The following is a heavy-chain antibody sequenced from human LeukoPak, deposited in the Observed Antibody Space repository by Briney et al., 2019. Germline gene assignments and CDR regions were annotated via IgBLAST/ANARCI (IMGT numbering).Heavy chain of an antibody. D-gene: IGHD4-17*01. V-gene: IGHV3-21*01. J-gene: IGHJ5*02. CDR3: AREKRDYGDYVRGGWFDP. CDR2: ISSSSSYI. CDR1: GFTFSSYS. Sequence: GGSLRLSCAASGFTFSSYSMNWVRQAPGKGLEWVSSISSSSSYIYYADSVKGRFTTSRDNAKNSLYLQMNSLRAEDTAVYYCAREKRDYGDYVRGGWFDPWGQGTLVTVSS.